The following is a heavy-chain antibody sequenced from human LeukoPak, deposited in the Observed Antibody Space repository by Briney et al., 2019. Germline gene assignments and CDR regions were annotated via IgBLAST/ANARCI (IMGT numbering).Heavy chain of an antibody. CDR1: DESFSTYY. CDR3: ARDKVVGATYFDY. D-gene: IGHD2-15*01. V-gene: IGHV4-34*01. Sequence: SETLSLTCDVNDESFSTYYWNWIRQSPGKGLEWIGEINDSGSTNYNPSLKSRVTISVDTSQNQFSLKLSSVTASDTAVYYCARDKVVGATYFDYWGQGTLVTVSS. J-gene: IGHJ4*02. CDR2: INDSGST.